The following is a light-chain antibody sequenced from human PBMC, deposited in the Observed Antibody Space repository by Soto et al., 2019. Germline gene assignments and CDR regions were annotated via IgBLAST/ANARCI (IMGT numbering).Light chain of an antibody. CDR2: SDN. CDR1: SSNIGTND. Sequence: QSVLTQPPSASAAPGQSVTISCSGSSSNIGTNDVSWYQQVPGAAPKLLIYSDNERPSGVPDRFSVSKSATSASLAISGLQSADEAEYFCAAWDASLNGVVFGGGTKVTVL. J-gene: IGLJ2*01. CDR3: AAWDASLNGVV. V-gene: IGLV1-44*01.